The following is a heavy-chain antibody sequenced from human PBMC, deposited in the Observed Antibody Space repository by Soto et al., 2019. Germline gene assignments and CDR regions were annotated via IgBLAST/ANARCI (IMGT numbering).Heavy chain of an antibody. Sequence: PGGSLRLSCAASGFTFSSYSMNWVRQAPGKGLEWVSSTSSSSSYIYYADSVKGRFTISRDNAKNSLYLQMNSLRAEDTAVYYCERELRYPQHNWFDPWGQGTLVTVSS. V-gene: IGHV3-21*01. CDR3: ERELRYPQHNWFDP. J-gene: IGHJ5*02. D-gene: IGHD4-17*01. CDR1: GFTFSSYS. CDR2: TSSSSSYI.